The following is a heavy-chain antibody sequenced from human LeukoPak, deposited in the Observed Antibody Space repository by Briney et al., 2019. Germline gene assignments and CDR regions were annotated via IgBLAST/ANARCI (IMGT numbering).Heavy chain of an antibody. Sequence: ASVKVSCKASGYTFTGYYMHWVRQAPGQGLEWMGWINPNSGGTNYAQKFQGRVTMTRNTSISTAYMELSSLRSEDTAVYYCARGVNDFWSGYYTGLPYYYYYYMDVWGKGTTVTVSS. CDR1: GYTFTGYY. CDR2: INPNSGGT. CDR3: ARGVNDFWSGYYTGLPYYYYYYMDV. V-gene: IGHV1-2*02. D-gene: IGHD3-3*01. J-gene: IGHJ6*03.